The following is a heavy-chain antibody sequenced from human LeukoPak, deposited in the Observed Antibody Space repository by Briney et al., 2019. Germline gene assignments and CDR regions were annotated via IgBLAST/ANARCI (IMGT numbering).Heavy chain of an antibody. D-gene: IGHD6-6*01. CDR2: VYTSGSP. CDR3: ARVGGPVPAALEDAFDL. Sequence: SETLSLTCNVSGASINTYYWSWIRQSAGGELEFIGRVYTSGSPDYNPSLKSRVAMSADTSKNQFSLKLRSVTAADTALYFCARVGGPVPAALEDAFDLWGQGILVTVSS. J-gene: IGHJ3*01. V-gene: IGHV4-4*07. CDR1: GASINTYY.